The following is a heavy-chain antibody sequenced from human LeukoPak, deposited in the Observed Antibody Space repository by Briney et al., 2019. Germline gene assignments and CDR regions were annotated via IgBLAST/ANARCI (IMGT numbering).Heavy chain of an antibody. CDR3: ARGDSGYDFGL. CDR1: GGSISSYF. J-gene: IGHJ5*02. V-gene: IGHV4-4*07. Sequence: SETLSLTCTVSGGSISSYFWSWIRQPAGKGLEWIGRIYRGANTHYNPSLKSRVSMSVDTSKNQFSLKLSSVTAADTAVYFCARGDSGYDFGLWGQGTLVTVSS. D-gene: IGHD5-12*01. CDR2: IYRGANT.